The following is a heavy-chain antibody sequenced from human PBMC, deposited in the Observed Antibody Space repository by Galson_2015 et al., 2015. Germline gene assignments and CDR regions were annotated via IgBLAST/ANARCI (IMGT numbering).Heavy chain of an antibody. Sequence: SLRLSCAASGFSFSSYWMHWVRQAPGKGLVWVSRINSDGSSTTYADSVKGRFTISRDNAKNSLYLQMSRLRGEDTAVYYCARDACSGGSCYAPRWFDPWGQGTLVTVSS. CDR3: ARDACSGGSCYAPRWFDP. CDR1: GFSFSSYW. D-gene: IGHD2-15*01. V-gene: IGHV3-74*01. J-gene: IGHJ5*02. CDR2: INSDGSST.